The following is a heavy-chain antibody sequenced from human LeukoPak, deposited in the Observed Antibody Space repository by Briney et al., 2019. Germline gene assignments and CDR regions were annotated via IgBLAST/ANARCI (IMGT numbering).Heavy chain of an antibody. V-gene: IGHV4-34*01. J-gene: IGHJ4*02. Sequence: PSETLSLTCAVYGGSFSGYYWSWIRQPPGKGLEWSGEINHSGSTNYNPSLKSRVTISVDTSKNQFSLKLSSVTAADTAVYYCARVGSGYSYEFDYWGQGTLVTVSS. D-gene: IGHD5-18*01. CDR2: INHSGST. CDR1: GGSFSGYY. CDR3: ARVGSGYSYEFDY.